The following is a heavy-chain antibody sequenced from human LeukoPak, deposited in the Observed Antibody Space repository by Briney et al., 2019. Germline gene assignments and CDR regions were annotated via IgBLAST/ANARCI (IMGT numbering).Heavy chain of an antibody. V-gene: IGHV3-53*01. D-gene: IGHD6-19*01. J-gene: IGHJ4*02. CDR1: GFTVSSNY. CDR2: IYSGGST. Sequence: GGSLRLSCAASGFTVSSNYMSWVRQAPGKGLGWVSLIYSGGSTYYADSVKGRFTISRDNSKNTLYLQMNSLRAEDTAVYYCARDAQSYSSGWFYYFDYWGQGTLVTVSS. CDR3: ARDAQSYSSGWFYYFDY.